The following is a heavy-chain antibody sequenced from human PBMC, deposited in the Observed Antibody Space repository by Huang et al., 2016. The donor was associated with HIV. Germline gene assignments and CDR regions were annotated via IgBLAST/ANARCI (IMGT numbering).Heavy chain of an antibody. CDR2: RRLDGGNK. V-gene: IGHV3-30*02. D-gene: IGHD2-21*02. J-gene: IGHJ4*02. Sequence: QEQLVESGGGVVQPGGSLRLSCATSGFSFSPYGMHWVRQAAGKVREWVAFRRLDGGNKQYADSAKGRFTITRDNSKKMVFLEMNSLRGDDTAFYYCATDLGGYSFDYWGQGALVSVSS. CDR3: ATDLGGYSFDY. CDR1: GFSFSPYG.